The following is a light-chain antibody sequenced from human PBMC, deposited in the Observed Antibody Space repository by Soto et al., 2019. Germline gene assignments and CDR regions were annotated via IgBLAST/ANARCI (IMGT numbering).Light chain of an antibody. Sequence: EIVLTQSPGTLPLSPGERATLPCRASQNITNNYVAWYQHKPGQAPRLLIYGASSRATGIPVRFSGSGSGTDFTLTISRLEPEDFAVYYCQQHGNSPRTFGQGTKVDIK. CDR1: QNITNNY. V-gene: IGKV3-20*01. CDR3: QQHGNSPRT. CDR2: GAS. J-gene: IGKJ1*01.